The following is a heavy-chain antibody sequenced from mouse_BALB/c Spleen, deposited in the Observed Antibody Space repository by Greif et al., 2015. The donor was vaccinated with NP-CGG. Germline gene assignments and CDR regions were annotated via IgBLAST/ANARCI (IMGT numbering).Heavy chain of an antibody. J-gene: IGHJ2*01. CDR3: TPLPKVSYYFDY. D-gene: IGHD1-3*01. V-gene: IGHV1-5*01. CDR2: IYPGNSDT. Sequence: VQLKQSGTVLARPGASVKMSCKASGYTFTSYWMHWVKQRPGQGLEWIGAIYPGNSDTSYNQKFKGKAKLTAVTSTSTAYMELSSLTNEDSAVYYCTPLPKVSYYFDYWGQGTTLTVSS. CDR1: GYTFTSYW.